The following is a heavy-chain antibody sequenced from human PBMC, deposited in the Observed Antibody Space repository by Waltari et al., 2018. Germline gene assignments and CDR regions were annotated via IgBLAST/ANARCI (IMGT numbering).Heavy chain of an antibody. CDR1: GFNFISYA. J-gene: IGHJ4*02. CDR2: ISDSGVIT. D-gene: IGHD3-22*01. V-gene: IGHV3-23*01. Sequence: EVHLLESGGGLAQPRGSLRLSCAASGFNFISYAMSWVRQAPGKGLEWVSGISDSGVITKYADSVKGRFTVSRDNSKNTVFLQLNSLRAEDTAIYYCARHLYSIDYLELGNWGQGTLVTVSS. CDR3: ARHLYSIDYLELGN.